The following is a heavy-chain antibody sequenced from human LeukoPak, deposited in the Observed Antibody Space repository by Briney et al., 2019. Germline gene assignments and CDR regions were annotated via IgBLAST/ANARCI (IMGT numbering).Heavy chain of an antibody. J-gene: IGHJ4*02. CDR1: GXTFSSFG. V-gene: IGHV3-33*01. CDR2: TWSDGSDY. D-gene: IGHD2-15*01. CDR3: ARDRGYCRGGRCYSNYFDL. Sequence: GGSLRLSCAASGXTFSSFGMHWVRQAPGKGLEWVALTWSDGSDYFYPDSVKGRFTISRDNSKNTVYLQMNSLRDEDTAVYFCARDRGYCRGGRCYSNYFDLWGQGTLVTVSS.